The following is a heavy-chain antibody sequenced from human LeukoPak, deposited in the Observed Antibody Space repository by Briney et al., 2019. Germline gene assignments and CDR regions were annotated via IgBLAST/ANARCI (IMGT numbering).Heavy chain of an antibody. J-gene: IGHJ4*02. CDR3: ARIYLSPYYYDSSGYYPGDYFDY. CDR1: GFTFSSYA. CDR2: ISYDGSNK. V-gene: IGHV3-30*04. D-gene: IGHD3-22*01. Sequence: PGRSLRLSCAASGFTFSSYAMHWVRQAPGKGLEWVAVISYDGSNKYYADSVKGRFTISRDNSKNTLFLQMNSLRAEDTAVYYCARIYLSPYYYDSSGYYPGDYFDYWGQGTLVTVSS.